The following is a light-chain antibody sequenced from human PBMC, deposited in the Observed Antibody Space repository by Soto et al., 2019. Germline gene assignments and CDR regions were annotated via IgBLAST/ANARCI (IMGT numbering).Light chain of an antibody. J-gene: IGKJ4*01. Sequence: DIQMTQSPSSLSASVGDRVTITCRASQSISSYLNWYQQKPGKAPKLLIYAASSLQSGVPSRFSGSGSGTDFTLTISSLQHEDFATYYCQQSYSTPRPFGGGTKVEIK. V-gene: IGKV1-39*01. CDR2: AAS. CDR3: QQSYSTPRP. CDR1: QSISSY.